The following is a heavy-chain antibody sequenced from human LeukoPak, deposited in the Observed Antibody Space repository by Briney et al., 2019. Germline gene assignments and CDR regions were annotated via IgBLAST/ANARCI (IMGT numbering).Heavy chain of an antibody. CDR2: INPNSGGT. V-gene: IGHV1-2*02. CDR1: GYSFIDFY. D-gene: IGHD3-22*01. CDR3: ARDNGYYDSSGYDTAGY. J-gene: IGHJ4*02. Sequence: ASVKVSCKASGYSFIDFYIHFVRQAPGQGLEWMGWINPNSGGTNYAQKFQGRVTMTRDTSISTAYMELSRLRSDDTAVYYCARDNGYYDSSGYDTAGYWGQGTLVTVSS.